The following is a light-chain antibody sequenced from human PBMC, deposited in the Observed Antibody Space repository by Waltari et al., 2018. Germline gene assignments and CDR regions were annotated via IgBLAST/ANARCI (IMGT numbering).Light chain of an antibody. CDR1: SGDVGFYNY. CDR2: DVS. Sequence: QSALTQPASLSGSPGQSITISCTGTSGDVGFYNYVSWYHQHPGKAPRLIIYDVSERPSGVSNRCSGSKSGNTASLTIAGLQAEDEADYYCNSYTGSSSWVFGGGTKLTVL. J-gene: IGLJ3*02. V-gene: IGLV2-14*03. CDR3: NSYTGSSSWV.